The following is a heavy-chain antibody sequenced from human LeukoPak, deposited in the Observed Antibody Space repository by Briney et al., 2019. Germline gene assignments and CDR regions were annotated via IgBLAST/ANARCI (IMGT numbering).Heavy chain of an antibody. J-gene: IGHJ4*02. D-gene: IGHD6-19*01. V-gene: IGHV3-23*01. CDR3: AKTSQYSSGWFDY. Sequence: GGSLRLSCAASGFTFSSYGMHWVRQAPGKGLEWVSTISGSGGSTYYVDSVKGRFTISRDNSRNTLDIEMNSLRPEDTAVYYCAKTSQYSSGWFDYWGQGTLVTVSS. CDR2: ISGSGGST. CDR1: GFTFSSYG.